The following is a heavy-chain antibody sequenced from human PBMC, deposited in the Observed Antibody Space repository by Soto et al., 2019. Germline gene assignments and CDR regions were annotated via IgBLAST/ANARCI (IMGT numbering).Heavy chain of an antibody. D-gene: IGHD3-22*01. Sequence: SETLSLTCTVSGVSISSPHHNWSWIRQYPGKGLEWIGFIHYSGTTYYNPSLKSRVSISVDTSKNHFSLRLSSVTAADTAVYYCARGHRDRSGYYSRPYFDYWGQGTLVTVSS. CDR2: IHYSGTT. CDR1: GVSISSPHHN. V-gene: IGHV4-30-4*01. J-gene: IGHJ4*02. CDR3: ARGHRDRSGYYSRPYFDY.